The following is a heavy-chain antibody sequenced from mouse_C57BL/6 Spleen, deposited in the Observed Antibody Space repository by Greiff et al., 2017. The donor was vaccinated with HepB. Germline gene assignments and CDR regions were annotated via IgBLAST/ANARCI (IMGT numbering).Heavy chain of an antibody. CDR1: GYAFSSSW. CDR2: IYPGDGDT. D-gene: IGHD1-1*01. Sequence: QVQLQQSGPELVKPGASVKISCKASGYAFSSSWMNWVKQRPGKGLEWIGRIYPGDGDTNYNGKFKGKATLTADKSSSTAYMQLSSLTSEDSAVYFCARWDYGSSYGDYWGQGTTLTVSS. V-gene: IGHV1-82*01. CDR3: ARWDYGSSYGDY. J-gene: IGHJ2*01.